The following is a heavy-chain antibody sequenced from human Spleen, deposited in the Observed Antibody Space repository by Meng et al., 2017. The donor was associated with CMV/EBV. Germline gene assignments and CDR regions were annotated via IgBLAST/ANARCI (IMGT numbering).Heavy chain of an antibody. CDR1: GGSSSSGDYD. Sequence: QGQLQESRPGLIKPSQTLSLTCTVSGGSSSSGDYDWSWIRQPPGKGLEWIGYIYYSGSTYYNPSLKSRVTISVDTSKNQFSLKLSSVTAADTAVYYCARETCSTSCYWFDPWGQGTLVTVSS. CDR3: ARETCSTSCYWFDP. J-gene: IGHJ5*02. CDR2: IYYSGST. V-gene: IGHV4-30-4*08. D-gene: IGHD2-2*01.